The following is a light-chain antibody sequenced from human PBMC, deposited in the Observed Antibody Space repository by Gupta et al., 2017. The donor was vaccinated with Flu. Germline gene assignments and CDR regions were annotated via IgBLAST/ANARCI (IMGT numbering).Light chain of an antibody. CDR2: DTS. CDR3: QQRSNWPPGAS. Sequence: EIVLTQSPVTLSLSPGERATLSCRASQSISGYLAWFQQRPGQAPKLLIYDTSNRATGIPARFSGSGSETDFTLTISSLEPEEFAVYYCQQRSNWPPGASFGGGTKVEIK. V-gene: IGKV3-11*01. J-gene: IGKJ4*01. CDR1: QSISGY.